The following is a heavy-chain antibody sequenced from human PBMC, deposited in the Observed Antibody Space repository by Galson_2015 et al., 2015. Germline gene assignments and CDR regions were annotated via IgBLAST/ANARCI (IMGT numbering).Heavy chain of an antibody. Sequence: QSGAEVKKPGESLKISCKGSGYRFSSDWIAWVRQMPGKGLEWMGRIDPNESYTDYSPSFQGHVTMSSDKSITTAYLQWSSLKPSDTAMYYCARLFDTAFDYWGQGTLVIVSS. CDR1: GYRFSSDW. V-gene: IGHV5-10-1*01. CDR3: ARLFDTAFDY. CDR2: IDPNESYT. D-gene: IGHD5-18*01. J-gene: IGHJ4*02.